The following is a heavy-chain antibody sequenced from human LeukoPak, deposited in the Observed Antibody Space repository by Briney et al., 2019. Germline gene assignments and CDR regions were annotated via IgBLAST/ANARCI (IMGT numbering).Heavy chain of an antibody. CDR2: IYYSGST. J-gene: IGHJ4*02. D-gene: IGHD2/OR15-2a*01. CDR3: ARVYVEGSMDLFDH. V-gene: IGHV4-30-4*01. CDR1: GGSISSGDYY. Sequence: SETLSLTCTVSGGSISSGDYYWSWIRQPPGKGLEWIGYIYYSGSTYYNPSLKSRVTISVDTSKNQFSLKLSSVTAADTAVYYCARVYVEGSMDLFDHWGQGTLVTVSS.